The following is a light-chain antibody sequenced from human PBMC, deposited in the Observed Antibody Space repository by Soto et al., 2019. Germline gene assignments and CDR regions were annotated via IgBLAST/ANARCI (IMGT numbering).Light chain of an antibody. CDR2: EVT. V-gene: IGLV2-8*01. CDR1: SSDVGGYDY. CDR3: SSYAGLNNVI. Sequence: QSVLTQPPSASGSPGQSVTISCTGTSSDVGGYDYVSWYQQQSGKAPKLIIYEVTKRPSGLPDRFSGYKSGNTASLTVSGLQAEDEADYYCSSYAGLNNVIFGAGTKLTVL. J-gene: IGLJ2*01.